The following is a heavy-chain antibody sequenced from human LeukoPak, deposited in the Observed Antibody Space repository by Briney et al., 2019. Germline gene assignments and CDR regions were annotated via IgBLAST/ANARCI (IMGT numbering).Heavy chain of an antibody. J-gene: IGHJ3*02. CDR1: GGSISSADYY. D-gene: IGHD3-22*01. V-gene: IGHV4-30-4*08. Sequence: PSQTLSLTCTVSGGSISSADYYWSWLRQPPGKGLEWIGYIYYRGNTYYNPSLKSRVTISVDRSKNQFSLKQSSVTAADTAVYYCARATITMAVGVPADAFDIWGQGTMVTVSS. CDR3: ARATITMAVGVPADAFDI. CDR2: IYYRGNT.